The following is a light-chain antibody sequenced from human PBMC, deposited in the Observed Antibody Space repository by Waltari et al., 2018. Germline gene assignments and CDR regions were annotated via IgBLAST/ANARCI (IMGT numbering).Light chain of an antibody. CDR3: QHHFRLPAT. CDR2: GAS. Sequence: IMLTQSPGTLSLSPGERATLSCRANQSISRYLAWYQKKPGQAPRLLIYGASTRATGIPDRFSGSGSGTDFSLTISGLEPEDSAVYYCQHHFRLPATFGQGTKVEIK. J-gene: IGKJ1*01. V-gene: IGKV3-20*01. CDR1: QSISRY.